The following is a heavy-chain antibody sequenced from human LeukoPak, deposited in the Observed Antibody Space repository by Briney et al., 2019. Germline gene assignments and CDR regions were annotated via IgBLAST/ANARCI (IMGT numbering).Heavy chain of an antibody. D-gene: IGHD6-13*01. CDR3: AREVQYGSGSWFHYYYYMDV. CDR1: GYSISTGYY. CDR2: IYHSGST. Sequence: SETLSLTCTVSGYSISTGYYWDWIRQPPGKGLEWIGSIYHSGSTYYNPSLKSRVTISVDTSKNQFSLKLSSVTAADTAVYYCAREVQYGSGSWFHYYYYMDVWGKGTTVTVSS. J-gene: IGHJ6*03. V-gene: IGHV4-38-2*02.